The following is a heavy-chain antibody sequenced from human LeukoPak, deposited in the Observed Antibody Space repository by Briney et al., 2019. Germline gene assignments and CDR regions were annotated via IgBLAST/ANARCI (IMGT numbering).Heavy chain of an antibody. J-gene: IGHJ6*02. CDR2: IYHSGST. Sequence: SETLSLTCTVSGVSISSGGFYWSWIRQPPGKGLEWIGYIYHSGSTYYNPSLKSRVTISVDRSKNQFSLKLSSVTAADTAVYYCARPRPDYYYGMDVWGQGTTVTVSS. V-gene: IGHV4-30-2*01. CDR3: ARPRPDYYYGMDV. CDR1: GVSISSGGFY.